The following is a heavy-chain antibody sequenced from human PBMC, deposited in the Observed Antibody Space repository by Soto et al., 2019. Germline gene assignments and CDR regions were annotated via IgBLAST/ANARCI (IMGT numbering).Heavy chain of an antibody. V-gene: IGHV4-59*08. CDR2: IYYSGST. Sequence: SETLSLTCTIPGGSISSYYWSWIRQPPGKGLEWIGYIYYSGSTNYNPSLKSRVTISVDTSKNQFSLKLSSVTAADTAVYYCARRYGGTFDYWGQGTLVTVS. CDR1: GGSISSYY. J-gene: IGHJ4*02. CDR3: ARRYGGTFDY. D-gene: IGHD2-15*01.